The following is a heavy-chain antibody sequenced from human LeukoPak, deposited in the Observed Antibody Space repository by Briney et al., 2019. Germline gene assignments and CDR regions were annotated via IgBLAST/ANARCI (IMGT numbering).Heavy chain of an antibody. CDR3: GRGSGSYDDAFDI. CDR1: GFTFSSYS. CDR2: ISSSSSYI. D-gene: IGHD1-26*01. V-gene: IGHV3-21*01. J-gene: IGHJ3*02. Sequence: GGSLRLSCAASGFTFSSYSMNWVRQAPGKGLEWVSSISSSSSYIYYADSVKDRFTISRDNAKNSLYLQMNSLRAEDTAEYYCGRGSGSYDDAFDIWGQGTMVTVSS.